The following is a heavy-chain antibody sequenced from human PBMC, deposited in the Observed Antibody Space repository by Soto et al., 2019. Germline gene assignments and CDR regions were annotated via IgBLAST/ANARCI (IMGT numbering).Heavy chain of an antibody. V-gene: IGHV1-18*04. CDR3: ATLRTSGYNTQYFFGRDV. Sequence: QVHLEQSGPEVQKPGASVKVACRASGNTFMNHGISWVRQAPGQGLEWMGWISPYNDNTNYAQKFQGRVSMTTDLSTSTAYMELRSLRSDDTAVYYCATLRTSGYNTQYFFGRDVWGQGTTVAVSS. CDR2: ISPYNDNT. CDR1: GNTFMNHG. D-gene: IGHD3-22*01. J-gene: IGHJ6*02.